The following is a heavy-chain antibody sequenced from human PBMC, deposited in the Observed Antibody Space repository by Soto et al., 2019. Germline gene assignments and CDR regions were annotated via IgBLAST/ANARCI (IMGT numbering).Heavy chain of an antibody. V-gene: IGHV1-3*01. CDR1: GYTFTSYA. CDR3: ASTSPGVVHYYYGMDV. CDR2: INAGNGNT. Sequence: QVQLVQSGAEVKKPGASVKVSCKASGYTFTSYAMHWVRQAPGQRLEWMGWINAGNGNTKYSQKFQGRVTITRDTSASTAYMELSSLRSEDTAVYYCASTSPGVVHYYYGMDVWGQGTTVTVSS. D-gene: IGHD3-3*01. J-gene: IGHJ6*02.